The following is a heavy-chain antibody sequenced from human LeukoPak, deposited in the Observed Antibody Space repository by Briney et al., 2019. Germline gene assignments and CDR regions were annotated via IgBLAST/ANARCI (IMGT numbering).Heavy chain of an antibody. Sequence: SETLSLTCTVSGGSISSYYWSWIRQPAGKGLEWIGRIYTSGSTNYNPSLKSRVTMSVDTSKNQFSLKLSSVTAADTAVYYCARGRQTAMVRKLNWFDPWGQGTLVTVSS. CDR3: ARGRQTAMVRKLNWFDP. CDR1: GGSISSYY. CDR2: IYTSGST. J-gene: IGHJ5*02. D-gene: IGHD5-18*01. V-gene: IGHV4-4*07.